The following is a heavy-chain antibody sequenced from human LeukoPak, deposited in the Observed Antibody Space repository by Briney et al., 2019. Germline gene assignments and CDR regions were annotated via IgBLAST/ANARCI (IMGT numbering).Heavy chain of an antibody. D-gene: IGHD3-10*01. CDR3: ASYASGYNWMKA. CDR2: IHPGSGDT. CDR1: GYTFTGYY. J-gene: IGHJ5*02. Sequence: GASVKVSCKASGYTFTGYYMHWVRQAPGQGLEWMGWIHPGSGDTNYAQKFQGRVTVTRDTSITTAYMELTSLGSDDTAVYYCASYASGYNWMKAWGQGTLVTVSS. V-gene: IGHV1-2*02.